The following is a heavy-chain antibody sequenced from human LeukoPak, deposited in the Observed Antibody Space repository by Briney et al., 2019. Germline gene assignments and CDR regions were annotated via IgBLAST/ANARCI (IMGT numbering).Heavy chain of an antibody. Sequence: SETLSLTCTVSGGSISSYYWGWIRQPPGKGLEWIGYIYYSGSTNYNPSLKSRVTISVDTSKNQFSLKLSSVTAADTAVYYCARGGYSYGYPYMDVWGKGTTVTVSS. CDR1: GGSISSYY. CDR2: IYYSGST. V-gene: IGHV4-59*01. D-gene: IGHD5-18*01. J-gene: IGHJ6*03. CDR3: ARGGYSYGYPYMDV.